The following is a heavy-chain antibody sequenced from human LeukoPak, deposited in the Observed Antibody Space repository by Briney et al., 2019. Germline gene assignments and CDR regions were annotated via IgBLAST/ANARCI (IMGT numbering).Heavy chain of an antibody. D-gene: IGHD5-18*01. J-gene: IGHJ3*02. CDR1: GGSISSSSHY. CDR2: IYYSGST. Sequence: SETLSLTCTASGGSISSSSHYWGWIRQPPGKGLEWIGSIYYSGSTYYNPSLKSRVTISVDTSKNQFSLKLSSVTAADTAVYYCAREIQLWFNPGGAFDIWGQGTMVTVSS. CDR3: AREIQLWFNPGGAFDI. V-gene: IGHV4-39*07.